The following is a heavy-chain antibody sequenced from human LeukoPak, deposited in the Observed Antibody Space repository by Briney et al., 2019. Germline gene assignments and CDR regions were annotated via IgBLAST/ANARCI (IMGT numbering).Heavy chain of an antibody. CDR2: VSGSSGST. D-gene: IGHD3-16*01. Sequence: GGSLRLSCTASGFTFSNYAMSWVRQAPGKGLEWVSAVSGSSGSTYYADSVKRRFTISRDNSKNKLYLQMNSLRAEDTAVYYCATVWFRRFDYWGQGILVTVSS. CDR3: ATVWFRRFDY. CDR1: GFTFSNYA. V-gene: IGHV3-23*01. J-gene: IGHJ4*02.